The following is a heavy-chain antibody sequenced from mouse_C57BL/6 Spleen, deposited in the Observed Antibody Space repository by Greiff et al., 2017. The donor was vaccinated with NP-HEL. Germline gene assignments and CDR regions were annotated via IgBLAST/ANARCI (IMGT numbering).Heavy chain of an antibody. J-gene: IGHJ1*03. CDR2: INPTNGGT. Sequence: VQLQQSGPELVKPGASVKIPCKASGYTFTDYNMDWVKQSHGKSLEWIGNINPTNGGTIYNQKFKGKATLTVDKSSSTAYMQLRSLTSEDTAVYYCARYATVGYFDVGGTGTTVTVSS. D-gene: IGHD1-1*01. V-gene: IGHV1-18*01. CDR1: GYTFTDYN. CDR3: ARYATVGYFDV.